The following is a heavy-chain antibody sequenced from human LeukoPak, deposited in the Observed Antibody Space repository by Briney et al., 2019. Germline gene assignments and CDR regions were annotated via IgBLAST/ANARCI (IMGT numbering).Heavy chain of an antibody. CDR3: TRHGYP. J-gene: IGHJ5*02. V-gene: IGHV6-1*01. CDR1: GDTVSSNSAA. Sequence: SQTLSLTCAISGDTVSSNSAAWNWIRQSPSRGLEWLGRTYYRSKWYNDYAGSLKSRITINADTSKNQFSLQLNSVTPEDTAAYYCTRHGYPWGQGTLVTVSS. CDR2: TYYRSKWYN.